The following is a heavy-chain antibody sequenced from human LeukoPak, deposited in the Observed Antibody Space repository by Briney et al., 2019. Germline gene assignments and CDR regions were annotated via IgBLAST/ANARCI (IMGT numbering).Heavy chain of an antibody. CDR1: GGSISSYY. CDR2: IYTSGST. V-gene: IGHV4-4*07. D-gene: IGHD3-3*01. CDR3: ARDSPYYDFWSGWGNWFDP. Sequence: PSETLSLTCTVSGGSISSYYWSWIRQPAGKGLEWIGRIYTSGSTNYNPSLKSRVTISVDTSKNQFSLKLSSVTAADTAVYYCARDSPYYDFWSGWGNWFDPWGQGTLVTVSS. J-gene: IGHJ5*02.